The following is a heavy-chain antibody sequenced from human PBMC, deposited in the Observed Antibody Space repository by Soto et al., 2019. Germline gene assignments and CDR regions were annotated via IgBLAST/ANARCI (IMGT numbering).Heavy chain of an antibody. V-gene: IGHV4-34*01. CDR1: GGSFSGYY. CDR2: INHSGST. D-gene: IGHD2-8*01. J-gene: IGHJ4*02. Sequence: PSETLSLTCAVYGGSFSGYYWSWIRQPPGKGLEWIGEINHSGSTNYNPSLKSRVTISVDTSKNQFSLKLSSVTAADTAVYYCASGNKGYCTNGVCPPLVYWGQGTLVTVSS. CDR3: ASGNKGYCTNGVCPPLVY.